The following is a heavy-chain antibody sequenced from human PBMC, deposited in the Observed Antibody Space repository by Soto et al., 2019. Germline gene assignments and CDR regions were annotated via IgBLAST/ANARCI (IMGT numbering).Heavy chain of an antibody. CDR2: ISGSSSTI. Sequence: PGGSLRLSCAASGFTFSSYSMNWVRQAPGKGLEWVSYISGSSSTIYYADSVKGRFTISRDNAKNSLYLQMNSLRDEDTAVYYCARPPPYYDFWSGTTGGMDVWGQGTTVTVSS. D-gene: IGHD3-3*01. CDR3: ARPPPYYDFWSGTTGGMDV. CDR1: GFTFSSYS. J-gene: IGHJ6*02. V-gene: IGHV3-48*02.